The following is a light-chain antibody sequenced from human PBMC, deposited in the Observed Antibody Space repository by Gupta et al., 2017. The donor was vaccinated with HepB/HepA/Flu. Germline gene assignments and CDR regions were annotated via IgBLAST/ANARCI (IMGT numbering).Light chain of an antibody. CDR3: ENWDINTHGGV. CDR1: SGHSSYI. Sequence: QPVLTQSSSASASLGSSVKLTCTLSSGHSSYIIAWHQQQPGKAPRYLMKLEGSGSYNKGSGGTDRFSGSSSGADRYLTISNLQSEDEADYYCENWDINTHGGVFGGGTKLTVI. V-gene: IGLV4-60*03. CDR2: LEGSGSY. J-gene: IGLJ2*01.